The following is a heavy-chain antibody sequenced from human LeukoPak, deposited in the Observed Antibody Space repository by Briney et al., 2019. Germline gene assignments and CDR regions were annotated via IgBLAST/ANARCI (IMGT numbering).Heavy chain of an antibody. V-gene: IGHV1-69*13. J-gene: IGHJ4*02. D-gene: IGHD4-23*01. Sequence: GASVKVSCKASGGTSSSYAISWVRQAPGQGLEWMGGIIPIFGTANYAQKFQGRVTITADESTSTAYMELSSLRSEDTAVYYCARDYPTVVTPAPTDYWGQGTLVTVSS. CDR1: GGTSSSYA. CDR3: ARDYPTVVTPAPTDY. CDR2: IIPIFGTA.